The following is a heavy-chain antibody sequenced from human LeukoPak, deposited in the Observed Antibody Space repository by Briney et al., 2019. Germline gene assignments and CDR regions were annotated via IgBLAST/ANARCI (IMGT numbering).Heavy chain of an antibody. V-gene: IGHV4-34*01. CDR3: ARQISRSGKFNYYFDY. CDR1: GGSLSGYY. CDR2: INHWGGT. Sequence: SETLSLTCAVYGGSLSGYYWSWIRQPPGKGLEWIGEINHWGGTNYNPSLKSRVTISVDTSKNQFSLKLSSVTAADTAVYSCARQISRSGKFNYYFDYWGQGTLVTVSS. J-gene: IGHJ4*02. D-gene: IGHD3-10*01.